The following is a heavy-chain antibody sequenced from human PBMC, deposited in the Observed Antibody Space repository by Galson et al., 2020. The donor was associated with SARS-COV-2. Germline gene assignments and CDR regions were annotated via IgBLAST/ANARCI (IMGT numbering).Heavy chain of an antibody. CDR1: GFTFSSYG. CDR2: IWYDGSNK. D-gene: IGHD2-21*02. Sequence: GGSLRLSCAASGFTFSSYGMHWVRQAPGTGLEWVAVIWYDGSNKYYADSVKGRFTISRDNSKNTLYLQMNSLRAEDTAVYYCARWGYGGNSFSQYAFDIWGQGTMVTVSS. CDR3: ARWGYGGNSFSQYAFDI. V-gene: IGHV3-33*01. J-gene: IGHJ3*02.